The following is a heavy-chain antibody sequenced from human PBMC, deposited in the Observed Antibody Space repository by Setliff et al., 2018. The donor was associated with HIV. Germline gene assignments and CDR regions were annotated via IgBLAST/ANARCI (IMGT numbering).Heavy chain of an antibody. J-gene: IGHJ6*03. CDR3: AREIRAGDYPPYNYYFYMDV. Sequence: GGSLRLSCAASGFKFDEYAMTWVRQAPGKGLEWISGITAGSSTTYYADSVKGRFTISRDNAKNSLFLQMNSLRAEDTAVYYCAREIRAGDYPPYNYYFYMDVWGKGTTVTVS. CDR1: GFKFDEYA. CDR2: ITAGSSTT. D-gene: IGHD4-17*01. V-gene: IGHV3-20*04.